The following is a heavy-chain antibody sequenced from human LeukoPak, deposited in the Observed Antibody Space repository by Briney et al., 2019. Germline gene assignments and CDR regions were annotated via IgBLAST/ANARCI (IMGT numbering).Heavy chain of an antibody. CDR1: GFTFSNYG. Sequence: GRSLRLSCAASGFTFSNYGMHWARQAPGKGLEWVAVIWYDGSNKYYADSVKGRFIISRDNSKNTLCLQMNSLRAEDTAVYHCARDISGYYYFDYWGQGTLVTVSS. CDR3: ARDISGYYYFDY. V-gene: IGHV3-33*01. J-gene: IGHJ4*02. CDR2: IWYDGSNK. D-gene: IGHD3-22*01.